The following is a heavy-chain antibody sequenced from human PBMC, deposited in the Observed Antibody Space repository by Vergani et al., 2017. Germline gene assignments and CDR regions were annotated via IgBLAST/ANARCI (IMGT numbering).Heavy chain of an antibody. J-gene: IGHJ6*03. Sequence: QVQLQQWGAGLLKPSETLSLTCAVYGGSFSGYYRSWIRQPPGKGLEWIGEINHSGSTNYNPSLKSRVTISVDTSKNQFSLKLGSVTAADTAVYYCARVLSGQYRGYCSSTSCYKGLYYYYYMDVWGKGTTVTVSS. CDR3: ARVLSGQYRGYCSSTSCYKGLYYYYYMDV. CDR1: GGSFSGYY. CDR2: INHSGST. D-gene: IGHD2-2*02. V-gene: IGHV4-34*01.